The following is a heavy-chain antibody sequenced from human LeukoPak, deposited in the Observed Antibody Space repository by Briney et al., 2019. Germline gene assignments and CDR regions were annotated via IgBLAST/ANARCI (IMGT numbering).Heavy chain of an antibody. V-gene: IGHV3-21*01. D-gene: IGHD2-15*01. CDR3: ARDELGIGGGSSQSGYYMDV. J-gene: IGHJ6*03. Sequence: PGGSPRLSCAASGFTFSSYSMNWVRQAPGKGLEWVASISSRSNYINYAESVKGRFTISRDNAQNSLYLQMNSLRAEDTAVFYCARDELGIGGGSSQSGYYMDVWGKGTTVIVSS. CDR2: ISSRSNYI. CDR1: GFTFSSYS.